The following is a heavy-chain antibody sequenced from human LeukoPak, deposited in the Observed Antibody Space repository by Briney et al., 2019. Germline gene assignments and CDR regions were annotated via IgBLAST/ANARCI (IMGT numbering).Heavy chain of an antibody. Sequence: ASVKVSCKASGYTFTEYGISWVRQAPGQGLEWMEWISAYNGSTNYAQKFQGRVTMTTDTSTNTGHMELGSLRPDDTAVYLCARFAAGRDLDFWGQGTLVTVSS. J-gene: IGHJ4*02. V-gene: IGHV1-18*01. D-gene: IGHD6-13*01. CDR1: GYTFTEYG. CDR3: ARFAAGRDLDF. CDR2: ISAYNGST.